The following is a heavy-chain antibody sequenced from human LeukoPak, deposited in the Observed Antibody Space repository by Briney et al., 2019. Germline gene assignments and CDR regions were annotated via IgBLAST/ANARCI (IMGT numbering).Heavy chain of an antibody. Sequence: PGGSLRLSCAASGFTFSSYGMHWVRQAPGKGLEWVAFIRYDGSNKYYADSVKGRFTISRDNSKNTLYLQMNSLRAEDTAVYYCAKDGLIAVAGLLDYWGQGTLVTVSS. D-gene: IGHD6-19*01. J-gene: IGHJ4*02. CDR1: GFTFSSYG. V-gene: IGHV3-30*02. CDR2: IRYDGSNK. CDR3: AKDGLIAVAGLLDY.